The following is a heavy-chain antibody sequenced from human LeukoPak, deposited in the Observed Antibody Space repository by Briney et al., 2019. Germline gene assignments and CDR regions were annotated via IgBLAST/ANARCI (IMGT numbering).Heavy chain of an antibody. CDR2: ISSSSSYI. D-gene: IGHD6-19*01. V-gene: IGHV3-21*01. CDR1: GFTFSSYS. J-gene: IGHJ4*02. Sequence: PGGSLRLSCAASGFTFSSYSMNWVRQAPGKGLEWVSSISSSSSYIYYADSVKGRFTISRDNAKNSLYLQMNSLRAEDTAVYYCAKRALRIAVAGPFDYWGQGTLVTVSS. CDR3: AKRALRIAVAGPFDY.